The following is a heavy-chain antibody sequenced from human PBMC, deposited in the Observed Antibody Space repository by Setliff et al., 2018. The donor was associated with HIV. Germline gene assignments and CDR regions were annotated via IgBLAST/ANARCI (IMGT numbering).Heavy chain of an antibody. CDR1: GYTFTTYS. D-gene: IGHD3-10*01. Sequence: ASVKVSCKASGYTFTTYSLHWVRQAPGQSLEWMGWINVGNGDTKYSQDLQGRITITRDTSANTAYMELSRLRSDDTAVYFCARGALLAVFDFDHWGHGTLVIVSS. CDR2: INVGNGDT. V-gene: IGHV1-3*01. CDR3: ARGALLAVFDFDH. J-gene: IGHJ4*01.